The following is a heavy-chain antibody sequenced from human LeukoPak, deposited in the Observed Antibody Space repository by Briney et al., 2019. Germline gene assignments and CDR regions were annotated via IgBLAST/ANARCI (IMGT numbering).Heavy chain of an antibody. J-gene: IGHJ4*02. Sequence: SVRVSCKASGGTFSSYAISWVRQAPGQGLEWMGGIIPIFGTANYAQKFQGRVTITADKSTSTAYMELSSLRSEDTAVYYCARGRDYGDYAGYWGQGTLVTVSS. CDR2: IIPIFGTA. D-gene: IGHD4-17*01. V-gene: IGHV1-69*06. CDR1: GGTFSSYA. CDR3: ARGRDYGDYAGY.